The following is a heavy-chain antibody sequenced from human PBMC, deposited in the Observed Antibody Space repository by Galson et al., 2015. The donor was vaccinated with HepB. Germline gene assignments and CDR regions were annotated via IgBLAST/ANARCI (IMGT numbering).Heavy chain of an antibody. V-gene: IGHV3-53*01. D-gene: IGHD3-22*01. CDR2: IYSGGST. J-gene: IGHJ4*02. Sequence: SLRLSCAASGFTVSSNYMSWVRQAPGKGLEWVSVIYSGGSTYYADSVKGRFTISRDNSKNTLYLQMNSLRAEDKAVYYCARGEVVGKIDYWGQGTLVTVSS. CDR1: GFTVSSNY. CDR3: ARGEVVGKIDY.